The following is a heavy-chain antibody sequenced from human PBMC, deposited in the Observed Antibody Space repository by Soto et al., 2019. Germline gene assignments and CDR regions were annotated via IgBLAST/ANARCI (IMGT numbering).Heavy chain of an antibody. J-gene: IGHJ4*02. V-gene: IGHV4-39*01. D-gene: IGHD5-18*01. CDR1: GGSISSSSYY. CDR2: IYYSGST. Sequence: QLQLQEAGPGLLKPSETLSLTWTVSGGSISSSSYYWGWIRQPPGKGLEWIGSIYYSGSTYYNPSLKRRVTISVDTSKNQFSLKLSSVTAADTAVYYCARLAKSSGYDYWGQGTLVTVSS. CDR3: ARLAKSSGYDY.